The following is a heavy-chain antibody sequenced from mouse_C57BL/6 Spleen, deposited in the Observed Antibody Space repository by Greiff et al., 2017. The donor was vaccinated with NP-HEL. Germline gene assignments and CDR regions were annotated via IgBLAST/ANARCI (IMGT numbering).Heavy chain of an antibody. V-gene: IGHV5-16*01. J-gene: IGHJ4*01. CDR1: GFTFSDYY. CDR3: AKNYYGNYAMDY. CDR2: INYDGSST. Sequence: EVKVVESEGGLVQPGSSMKLSCTASGFTFSDYYMAWVRQVPEKGLEWVANINYDGSSTYYLDSLKSRFIISRDNAKNILYLQMSSLKSEDTATYYCAKNYYGNYAMDYWGQGTSVTVSS. D-gene: IGHD1-1*01.